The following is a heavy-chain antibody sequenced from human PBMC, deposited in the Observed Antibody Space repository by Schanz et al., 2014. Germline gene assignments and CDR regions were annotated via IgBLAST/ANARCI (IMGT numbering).Heavy chain of an antibody. J-gene: IGHJ3*01. CDR1: GFTFRSYS. CDR3: AKDHPSSGWPAFDV. Sequence: EVQLVESGGGLVQPGGSLRLSCAASGFTFRSYSMNWVRQAPGKGLEWISYISFSGNTIYYADSVKGRFSISRDLSSNTLYLQMNSLRADDSAIYYCAKDHPSSGWPAFDVWGQGTMVTVSP. D-gene: IGHD6-19*01. V-gene: IGHV3-48*01. CDR2: ISFSGNTI.